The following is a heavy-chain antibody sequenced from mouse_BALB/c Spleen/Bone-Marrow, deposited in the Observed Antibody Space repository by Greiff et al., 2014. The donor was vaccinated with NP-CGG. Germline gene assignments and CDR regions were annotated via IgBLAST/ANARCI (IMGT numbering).Heavy chain of an antibody. CDR2: IWAGGST. Sequence: VHLVESGPGLVAPSQSLSITCTVSGFSLTSYGVHWVRQPPGKGLGWLGVIWAGGSTNYNSALMSRLSISKDNSKSQVFLKMISLQTDDTAMYYCASPIYYDYPLFAYWGQGTLVTVSA. D-gene: IGHD2-4*01. CDR3: ASPIYYDYPLFAY. V-gene: IGHV2-9*02. CDR1: GFSLTSYG. J-gene: IGHJ3*01.